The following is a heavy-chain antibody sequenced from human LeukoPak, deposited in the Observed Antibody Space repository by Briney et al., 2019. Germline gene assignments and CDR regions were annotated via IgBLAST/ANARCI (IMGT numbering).Heavy chain of an antibody. Sequence: GASVKVSCKASGYTFTGYYMHWVRQAPGQGLEWMGWINPNSGGTNYAQKFQGRVTMTRDTSISTAYMELSRLRSDDTAVYYCASLKRNLEWLPSPYYYYYYMDVWGKGTTVTVSS. CDR1: GYTFTGYY. V-gene: IGHV1-2*02. CDR2: INPNSGGT. J-gene: IGHJ6*03. D-gene: IGHD3-3*01. CDR3: ASLKRNLEWLPSPYYYYYYMDV.